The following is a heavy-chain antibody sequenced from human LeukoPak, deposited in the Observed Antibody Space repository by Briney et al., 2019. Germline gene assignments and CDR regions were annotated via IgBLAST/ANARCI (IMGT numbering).Heavy chain of an antibody. J-gene: IGHJ5*02. Sequence: PSETLSLTCAVSGVSISSSNWWSCVRQPPGKGLEWIGEIYHSGSTNYNPSLKSRVTISVDKSKNQFSLKLSSVTAADTAVYYCAREWFGDDRRFDPWGQGTLVTVSS. D-gene: IGHD3-10*01. CDR1: GVSISSSNW. CDR2: IYHSGST. CDR3: AREWFGDDRRFDP. V-gene: IGHV4-4*02.